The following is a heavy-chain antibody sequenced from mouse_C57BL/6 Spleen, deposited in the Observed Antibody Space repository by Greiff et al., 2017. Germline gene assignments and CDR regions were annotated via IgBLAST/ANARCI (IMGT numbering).Heavy chain of an antibody. Sequence: QFQLQQPGAELVKPAASVKLSCKASGYTFTSYWMQWVKQRPGQGLEWIGEIDPSDSYTNYNQKFKGKATLTVDTSSSTAYMQLSSLTSEDSAVYYCERRLTGRGFAYWGQGTLVTVSA. D-gene: IGHD4-1*01. CDR1: GYTFTSYW. V-gene: IGHV1-50*01. J-gene: IGHJ3*01. CDR3: ERRLTGRGFAY. CDR2: IDPSDSYT.